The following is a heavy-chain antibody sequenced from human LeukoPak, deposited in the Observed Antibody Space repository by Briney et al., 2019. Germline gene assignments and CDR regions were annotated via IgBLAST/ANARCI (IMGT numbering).Heavy chain of an antibody. CDR1: GYTFTAYY. Sequence: GASVKVSCKASGYTFTAYYMHWVRQAPGQGLEWMGRINPDSGVTDYAQKFQGRVTVTRDTSISTAYMELSNLRSDDTAVYYCASRPDGLSITLLDYWGQGTLVTVSS. CDR2: INPDSGVT. CDR3: ASRPDGLSITLLDY. J-gene: IGHJ4*02. V-gene: IGHV1-2*06. D-gene: IGHD3-10*01.